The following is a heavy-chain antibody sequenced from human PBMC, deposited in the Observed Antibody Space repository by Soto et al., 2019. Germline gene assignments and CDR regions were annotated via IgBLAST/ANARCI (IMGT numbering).Heavy chain of an antibody. J-gene: IGHJ4*02. V-gene: IGHV4-59*08. CDR1: VGSIGIYY. CDR3: AKYDFWSGYFVDS. Sequence: PSETLSLTCTVAVGSIGIYYWSWIRQPPGKGLEWIGHIYYSVNTNYNPSLKSRVTISVDTSKNQFSLKMTSVTAADTAVYYCAKYDFWSGYFVDSWGQGTLVTVSS. CDR2: IYYSVNT. D-gene: IGHD3-3*01.